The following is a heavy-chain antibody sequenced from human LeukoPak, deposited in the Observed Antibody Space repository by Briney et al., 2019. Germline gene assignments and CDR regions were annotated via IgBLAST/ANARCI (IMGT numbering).Heavy chain of an antibody. CDR2: IIPIFGIA. J-gene: IGHJ3*02. CDR1: GGTFSSYA. D-gene: IGHD3-22*01. Sequence: SVKVSCKASGGTFSSYAISWVRQAPGQGLEWMGRIIPIFGIANYAQKFQGRVTITADKSTSAAYMELSSLRSEDTAVYYCASQGVDYYDSSRNAFDIWGQGTMVTVSS. V-gene: IGHV1-69*04. CDR3: ASQGVDYYDSSRNAFDI.